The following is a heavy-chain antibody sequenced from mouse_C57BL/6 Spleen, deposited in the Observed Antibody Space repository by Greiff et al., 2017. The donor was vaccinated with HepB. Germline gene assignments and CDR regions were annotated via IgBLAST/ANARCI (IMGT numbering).Heavy chain of an antibody. J-gene: IGHJ2*01. CDR3: ARGWLLRPYYFDY. CDR1: GFTFSDYG. D-gene: IGHD2-3*01. CDR2: ISSGSSTI. V-gene: IGHV5-17*01. Sequence: EVKLMESGGGLVKPGGSLKLSCAASGFTFSDYGMHWVRQAPEKGLEWVAYISSGSSTIYYADTVKGRITISRDNAKNTLFLQMTSLRSEDTAMYYCARGWLLRPYYFDYWGQGTTLTVSS.